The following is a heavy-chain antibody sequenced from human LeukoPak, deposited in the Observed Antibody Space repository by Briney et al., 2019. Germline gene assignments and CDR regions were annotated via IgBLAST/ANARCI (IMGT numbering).Heavy chain of an antibody. Sequence: GGSLRVSCAASGFTFSSYWMTWVRQAPGKGLEWVANIKQDGSQKFYLDSVKGRFTISRDNAKESLFLQMNSLRAEDTAAYYCARHYDSTAYSLDYWGQGTLVTVSS. CDR3: ARHYDSTAYSLDY. CDR1: GFTFSSYW. D-gene: IGHD3-22*01. V-gene: IGHV3-7*01. J-gene: IGHJ4*02. CDR2: IKQDGSQK.